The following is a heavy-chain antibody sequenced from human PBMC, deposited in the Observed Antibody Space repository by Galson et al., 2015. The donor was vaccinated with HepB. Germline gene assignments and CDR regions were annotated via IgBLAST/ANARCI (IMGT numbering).Heavy chain of an antibody. CDR2: INPNSGGT. CDR1: GYTFTGYY. CDR3: ARRPACSTSCPEYFQH. V-gene: IGHV1-2*02. D-gene: IGHD2-2*01. J-gene: IGHJ1*01. Sequence: SVKVSCKASGYTFTGYYMHWVRQAPGQGLEWMGWINPNSGGTNYAQKFQGRVTMTRDTSISTAYMELSRLRSDDTAVYYCARRPACSTSCPEYFQHWGQGTLVTVSS.